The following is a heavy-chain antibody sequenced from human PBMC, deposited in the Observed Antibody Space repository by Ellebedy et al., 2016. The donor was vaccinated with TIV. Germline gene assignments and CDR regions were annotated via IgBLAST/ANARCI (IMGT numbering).Heavy chain of an antibody. CDR3: AKADGDTVMAWLDY. CDR2: IGATGVST. V-gene: IGHV3-23*01. D-gene: IGHD5-18*01. Sequence: GGSLRLXCAASGFTFGTYAMNWVRQAPGKGLQWVSEIGATGVSTYYADSVKGRFTISRDNSKNTMYLQMNSLRVEDTAVYYCAKADGDTVMAWLDYWGQGTLVTVSS. CDR1: GFTFGTYA. J-gene: IGHJ4*02.